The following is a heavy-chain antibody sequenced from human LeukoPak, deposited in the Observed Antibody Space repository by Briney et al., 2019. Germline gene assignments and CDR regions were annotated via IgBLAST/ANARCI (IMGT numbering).Heavy chain of an antibody. D-gene: IGHD4-23*01. V-gene: IGHV3-7*01. CDR1: GFTFSSYR. Sequence: PGGSLRLSCAASGFTFSSYRMSWVRQAPGKGLEWVANIKQDGSEKYYVDSVKGRFTISRDNAKNSLYLQMNSLRAEDTAVYYCARFWSVAVGFDYWGQGTLVTVSS. J-gene: IGHJ4*02. CDR2: IKQDGSEK. CDR3: ARFWSVAVGFDY.